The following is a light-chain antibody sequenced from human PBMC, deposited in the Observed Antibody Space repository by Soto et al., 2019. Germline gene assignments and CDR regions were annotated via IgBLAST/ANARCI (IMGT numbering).Light chain of an antibody. V-gene: IGLV2-23*03. J-gene: IGLJ2*01. CDR2: EGS. CDR3: CSYASTPAFVA. Sequence: QSALSQPASVSGSRGQSITISCTGASSALGTYRLVSWYQQYPGKAPKLVVYEGSKRPPGVSSRFAGSNSGNTASLTISGLQTDDEADYYCCSYASTPAFVAFGGGTKLTVL. CDR1: SSALGTYRL.